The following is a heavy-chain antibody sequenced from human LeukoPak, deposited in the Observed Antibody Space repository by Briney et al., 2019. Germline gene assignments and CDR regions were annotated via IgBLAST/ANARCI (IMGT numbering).Heavy chain of an antibody. CDR3: ARAATVTPYYFDY. J-gene: IGHJ4*02. V-gene: IGHV1-2*02. Sequence: ASVKVSCKASGYTFTGCHMHWVRQAPGQGLEWMGWINPNSGGTNYAQKFQGRVTMTRDTSISTAYMELSRLRSDDTAVYYCARAATVTPYYFDYWGQGTLVTVSS. CDR1: GYTFTGCH. CDR2: INPNSGGT. D-gene: IGHD4-17*01.